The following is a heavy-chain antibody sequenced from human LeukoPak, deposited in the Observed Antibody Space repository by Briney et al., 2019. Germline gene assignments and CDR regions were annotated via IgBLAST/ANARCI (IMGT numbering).Heavy chain of an antibody. D-gene: IGHD4-17*01. Sequence: SGTLSLTCAISGGSISSSNWWTWVRQPPGKGLEWVGEIYLRGNTNYNPSLESRATISVDESKTQLSLRLESVTAADTAVYYCARGTISTVTDSWGPGTLVTVSS. J-gene: IGHJ4*02. CDR3: ARGTISTVTDS. CDR2: IYLRGNT. CDR1: GGSISSSNW. V-gene: IGHV4-4*02.